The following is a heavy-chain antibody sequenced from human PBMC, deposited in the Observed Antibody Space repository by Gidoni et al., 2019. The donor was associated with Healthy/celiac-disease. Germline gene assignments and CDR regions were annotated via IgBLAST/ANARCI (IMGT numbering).Heavy chain of an antibody. J-gene: IGHJ3*02. CDR2: ISYDGSNK. V-gene: IGHV3-30-3*01. CDR1: GFTFSSYA. Sequence: QVQLVESGGGVVQPGRSLRLSCAASGFTFSSYAMHWVRQAPGKGLEWVAVISYDGSNKYYADSVKGRFTISRDNSKNTLYLQMNSLRAEDTAVYYCARIEVGHSYAMNAFDIWGQGTMVTVSS. CDR3: ARIEVGHSYAMNAFDI. D-gene: IGHD5-18*01.